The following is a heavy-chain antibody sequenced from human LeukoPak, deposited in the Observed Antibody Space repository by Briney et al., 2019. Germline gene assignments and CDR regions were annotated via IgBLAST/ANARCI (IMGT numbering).Heavy chain of an antibody. CDR2: INQDGSAK. CDR3: VRERSPGTGIVRLDY. Sequence: PGGSLRLSCAASGFTFSNSWMSWLRQAPGKGLEWVANINQDGSAKYYVDSVKGRFTISRDNAQNSLFLQMNSLRDEDTAVYYCVRERSPGTGIVRLDYWGQGTLVTVSS. CDR1: GFTFSNSW. D-gene: IGHD5-18*01. V-gene: IGHV3-7*04. J-gene: IGHJ4*02.